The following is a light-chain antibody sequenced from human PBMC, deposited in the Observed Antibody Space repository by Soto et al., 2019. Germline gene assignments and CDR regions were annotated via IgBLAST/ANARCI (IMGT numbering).Light chain of an antibody. J-gene: IGLJ1*01. Sequence: QSALTQPPSASGSPGQSVTISCTGTSSDVGGYNYVSWYQQHPDKAPKLLIYEVSKRPSGAPNRFSGSKSGNTASLTVSGLQAEDEADYYCSSYAGSSNFRVXGTGTKVTVL. V-gene: IGLV2-8*01. CDR2: EVS. CDR1: SSDVGGYNY. CDR3: SSYAGSSNFRV.